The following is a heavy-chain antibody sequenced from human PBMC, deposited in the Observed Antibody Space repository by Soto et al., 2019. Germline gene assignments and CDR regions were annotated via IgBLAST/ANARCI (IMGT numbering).Heavy chain of an antibody. V-gene: IGHV3-64*01. CDR3: AREPRATDAFDI. CDR1: GFTFSSYA. Sequence: GGSLRLSCAASGFTFSSYAMHWVRQAPGKGLEYVSAISSNGGSTYYANSVKGRFTISRDNSKNTLYLQMGSLRAEDMAVYYCAREPRATDAFDIWGQGTMVTVSS. CDR2: ISSNGGST. J-gene: IGHJ3*02.